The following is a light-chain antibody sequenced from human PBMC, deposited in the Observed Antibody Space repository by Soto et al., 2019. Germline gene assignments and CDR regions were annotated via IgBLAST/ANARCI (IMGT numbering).Light chain of an antibody. CDR3: SSFTGASTI. CDR2: EVT. V-gene: IGLV2-8*01. CDR1: SSDVGGYNY. Sequence: QSVLTQPPSASGSPGQSVTISCTGTSSDVGGYNYVSWYQQHPGKAPKLVIYEVTKRPSGVPDRFSGSKSGNTAPLTVSGLQAEDEADYYCSSFTGASTIFGTGTKLTVL. J-gene: IGLJ1*01.